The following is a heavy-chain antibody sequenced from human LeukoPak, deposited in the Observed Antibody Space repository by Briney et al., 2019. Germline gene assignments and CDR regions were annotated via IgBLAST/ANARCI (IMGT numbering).Heavy chain of an antibody. CDR1: GYTFTGYY. CDR3: ARVGAESYYYHYMDV. V-gene: IGHV1-2*02. Sequence: GASVKVSCKASGYTFTGYYMHWVRQAPGQGLEWMGWINPNSGGTNYAQKFQGRVTMTRDTSISTAYMELSRLRSDDTAVYYCARVGAESYYYHYMDVWGKGTTVTVSS. CDR2: INPNSGGT. D-gene: IGHD3-16*01. J-gene: IGHJ6*03.